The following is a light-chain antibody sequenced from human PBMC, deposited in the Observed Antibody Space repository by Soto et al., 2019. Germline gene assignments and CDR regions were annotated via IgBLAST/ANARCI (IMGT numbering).Light chain of an antibody. Sequence: SALTQPASVSGSPGQSVTISCAGTSSDVGGYNFVSWYQQHPGKAPQLMIYDVSSRPSGVTTRFSGSKSGNTASLTISGLQAEDEADYYCSSYTSSYTYVLGTGTKVTVL. CDR2: DVS. J-gene: IGLJ1*01. CDR1: SSDVGGYNF. CDR3: SSYTSSYTYV. V-gene: IGLV2-14*03.